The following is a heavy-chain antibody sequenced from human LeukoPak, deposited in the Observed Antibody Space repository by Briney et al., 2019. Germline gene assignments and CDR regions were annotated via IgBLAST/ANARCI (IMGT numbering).Heavy chain of an antibody. J-gene: IGHJ4*02. CDR1: GFTFSSYA. D-gene: IGHD3-22*01. CDR3: AKSTVSPNYYDSSGSFDY. V-gene: IGHV3-23*01. Sequence: GGSLRLSCAASGFTFSSYAMSWVRKAPGKGLEWVSAISTSGGGTYYADSVKGRFTISRDNSKNTLYLQMNSLRAEDTAVYFCAKSTVSPNYYDSSGSFDYWGQGTLVTVSS. CDR2: ISTSGGGT.